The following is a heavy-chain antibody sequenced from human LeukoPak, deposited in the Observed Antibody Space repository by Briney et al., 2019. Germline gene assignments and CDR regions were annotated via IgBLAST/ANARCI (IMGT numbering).Heavy chain of an antibody. CDR3: AKRICSGSTCYPLDS. Sequence: GGSLRLSCAASGFPFSVAGMHWARQAPGKAPEWVLDIIGNGASSYYADSVKGRFTISRDNSKNTLYLQMNSLRAEDAGVYYCAKRICSGSTCYPLDSWGRGTLVTVSS. D-gene: IGHD6-19*01. J-gene: IGHJ4*02. CDR2: IIGNGASS. V-gene: IGHV3-23*01. CDR1: GFPFSVAG.